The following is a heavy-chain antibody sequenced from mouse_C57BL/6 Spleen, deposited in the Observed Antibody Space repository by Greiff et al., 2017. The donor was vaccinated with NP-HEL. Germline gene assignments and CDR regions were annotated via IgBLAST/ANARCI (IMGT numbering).Heavy chain of an antibody. Sequence: EVQGVESGGGLVKPGGSLKLSCAASGFTFSDYGMHWVRQAPEKGLEWVAYISSGSSTIYYADTVKGRFTISRDNAKNTLFLQMTSLRSEDTAMYYCARKDYYGSSPGWYFDVWGTGTTVTVSS. CDR3: ARKDYYGSSPGWYFDV. D-gene: IGHD1-1*01. J-gene: IGHJ1*03. V-gene: IGHV5-17*01. CDR2: ISSGSSTI. CDR1: GFTFSDYG.